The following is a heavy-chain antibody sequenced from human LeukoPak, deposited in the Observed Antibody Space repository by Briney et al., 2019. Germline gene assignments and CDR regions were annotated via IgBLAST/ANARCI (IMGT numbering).Heavy chain of an antibody. J-gene: IGHJ5*02. V-gene: IGHV4-61*02. CDR2: IDSSGST. CDR3: SREGSRRLYMDA. CDR1: GGSISSGSYY. D-gene: IGHD2-15*01. Sequence: SQTPSHTCTVSGGSISSGSYYWSWLRQPAGKGLEWIGRIDSSGSTNYTPSLKSRVTISVDTSQNHFSLRLTSLTAAATAVYYGSREGSRRLYMDAWGQGTPVTVSS.